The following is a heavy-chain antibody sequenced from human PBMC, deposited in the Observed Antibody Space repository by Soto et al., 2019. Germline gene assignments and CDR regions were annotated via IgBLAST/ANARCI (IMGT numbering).Heavy chain of an antibody. CDR1: GGTFSSYA. J-gene: IGHJ4*02. CDR2: IIPIFGTA. D-gene: IGHD3-10*01. Sequence: ASVKVSCKASGGTFSSYAISWVRQAPGQGLEWMGGIIPIFGTANYAQKFQGRVTITADESTSTAYMELSSLRSEDTAVYYCARDWYYYGSGSYYKSPGYWGQGTLVTVSS. V-gene: IGHV1-69*13. CDR3: ARDWYYYGSGSYYKSPGY.